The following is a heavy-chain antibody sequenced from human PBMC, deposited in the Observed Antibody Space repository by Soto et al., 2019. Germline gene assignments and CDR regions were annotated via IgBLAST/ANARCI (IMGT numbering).Heavy chain of an antibody. Sequence: EVRLVESGGGLVQPGGALRLSCAASGFTFSAFSMNWVRQAPGKGLEWLSSINEDSTYIYYGDSLRGRSTISRDNAKNSLELQKVNLRGEDTTVYYCVRELGRYFRSWYIDVWGDGATVIVSS. CDR2: INEDSTYI. J-gene: IGHJ6*03. CDR3: VRELGRYFRSWYIDV. D-gene: IGHD3-9*01. CDR1: GFTFSAFS. V-gene: IGHV3-21*02.